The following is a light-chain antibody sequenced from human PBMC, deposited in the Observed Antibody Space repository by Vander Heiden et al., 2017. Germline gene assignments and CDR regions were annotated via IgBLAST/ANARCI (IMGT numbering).Light chain of an antibody. Sequence: QSALTQPPSASGSPGQSVTISCTGTSSDVGSYDYVSWYQQHPGEAPKLMIYDVTKRPSGVPDRFSGSKSGNTASLTVSGLQAEDEADYYCSSFAGSSVVFGGGTSLTVL. CDR1: SSDVGSYDY. CDR3: SSFAGSSVV. CDR2: DVT. V-gene: IGLV2-8*01. J-gene: IGLJ2*01.